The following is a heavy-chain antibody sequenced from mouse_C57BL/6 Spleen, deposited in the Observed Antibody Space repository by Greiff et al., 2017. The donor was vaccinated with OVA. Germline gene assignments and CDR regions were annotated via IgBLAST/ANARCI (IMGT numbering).Heavy chain of an antibody. J-gene: IGHJ2*01. V-gene: IGHV5-9-1*02. CDR2: ISSGGDYI. CDR3: TRDRKLHYFDY. Sequence: EVKVVESGEGLVKPGGSLKLSCAASGFTFSSYAMSWVRQTPEKRLAWVAYISSGGDYIYYADTVKGRFTISRDNARNTLYLQMSSLKSEDTAMYYCTRDRKLHYFDYWGQGTTLTVSS. D-gene: IGHD2-14*01. CDR1: GFTFSSYA.